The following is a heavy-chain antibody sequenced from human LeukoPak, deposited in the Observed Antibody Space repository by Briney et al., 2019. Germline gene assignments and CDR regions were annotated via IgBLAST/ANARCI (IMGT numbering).Heavy chain of an antibody. CDR3: ARDRIQLWSHDY. CDR1: GFTFSDYW. Sequence: GGSLRLSCAASGFTFSDYWMSWVRQAPGKGLEWVANIKPDGSEKYYVDSVKGRFTISRENAKNSLYLQMNSLRAEDTAVYYCARDRIQLWSHDYWGQGTLVTVSS. J-gene: IGHJ4*02. D-gene: IGHD5-18*01. CDR2: IKPDGSEK. V-gene: IGHV3-7*04.